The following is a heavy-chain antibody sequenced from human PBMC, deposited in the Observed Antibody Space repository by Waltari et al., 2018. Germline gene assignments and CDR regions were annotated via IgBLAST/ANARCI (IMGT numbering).Heavy chain of an antibody. J-gene: IGHJ4*02. CDR3: ARSSSGYYLDYFDY. D-gene: IGHD3-22*01. CDR2: IDWDDDK. CDR1: GFSLSTSGMR. V-gene: IGHV2-70*04. Sequence: QVTLKESGPALVKPTQTLTLTCTFSGFSLSTSGMRVTWIRQPPGKALEWLARIDWDDDKLYSTSLKTRLSISKDTTKNQVVLTMTNMDPVDTATYYCARSSSGYYLDYFDYWGQGTAVTVSS.